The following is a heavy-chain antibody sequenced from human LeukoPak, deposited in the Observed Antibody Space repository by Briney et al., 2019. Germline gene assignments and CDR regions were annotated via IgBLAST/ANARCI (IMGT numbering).Heavy chain of an antibody. CDR2: IYYSGST. CDR3: ARGFPDPYYYDSSGYAYDATFDY. D-gene: IGHD3-22*01. CDR1: GGSISSGGYY. J-gene: IGHJ4*02. Sequence: PSETLSLTCTVSGGSISSGGYYWSWIRQHPGKGLEWIGYIYYSGSTYYNPSLKSRVTISVDTSKNQISLKLSSVTAADTAVYYCARGFPDPYYYDSSGYAYDATFDYWGQGTLVTVSS. V-gene: IGHV4-31*03.